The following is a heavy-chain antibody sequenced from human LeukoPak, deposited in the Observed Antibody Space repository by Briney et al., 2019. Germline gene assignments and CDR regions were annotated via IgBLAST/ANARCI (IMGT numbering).Heavy chain of an antibody. Sequence: SGTLSLTCDVSGGSISSSNWWSWVRQPPGKGLEWIGEIYHSGSTNYNPSLKSRVTISVDKSKNQFSLKLSSVTAADTAVYYCASSGWWGLLSRAYYFDYWGQGTLVTVSS. V-gene: IGHV4-4*02. CDR2: IYHSGST. D-gene: IGHD1-26*01. CDR3: ASSGWWGLLSRAYYFDY. CDR1: GGSISSSNW. J-gene: IGHJ4*02.